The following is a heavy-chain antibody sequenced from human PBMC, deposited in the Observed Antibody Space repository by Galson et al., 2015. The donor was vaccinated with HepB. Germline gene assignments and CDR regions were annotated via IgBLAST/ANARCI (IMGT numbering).Heavy chain of an antibody. CDR2: IYSGGST. V-gene: IGHV3-53*01. Sequence: SLRLSCAASGFTVSSNYMSWVRQAPGKGLEWVSVIYSGGSTYYADSVKGRFTISRDNSKNTLYLQMNSLRAEDTAVYYCARDKRIAVAGMEWVNWFDPWGQGTLVTVSS. D-gene: IGHD6-19*01. J-gene: IGHJ5*02. CDR1: GFTVSSNY. CDR3: ARDKRIAVAGMEWVNWFDP.